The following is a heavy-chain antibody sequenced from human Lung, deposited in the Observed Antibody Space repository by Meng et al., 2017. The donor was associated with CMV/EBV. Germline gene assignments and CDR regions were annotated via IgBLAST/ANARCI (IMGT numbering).Heavy chain of an antibody. CDR3: ARALHVEYIDSSGYHDH. V-gene: IGHV1-2*02. CDR2: INPKSGGT. CDR1: GYTFTGYF. Sequence: ASVKVSCKASGYTFTGYFIHWVRQAPGQGLEWMGWINPKSGGTNFAQRFPGRVTMTRDTSISTVYMELRSLRSDDTAVYYCARALHVEYIDSSGYHDHWAQGTXVTVDS. J-gene: IGHJ4*02. D-gene: IGHD3-22*01.